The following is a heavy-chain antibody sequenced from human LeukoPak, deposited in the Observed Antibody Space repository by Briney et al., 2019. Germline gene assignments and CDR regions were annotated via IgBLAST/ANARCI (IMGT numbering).Heavy chain of an antibody. CDR1: GFTFSRYD. Sequence: PGGSLRLSCAASGFTFSRYDMHWVRQATGKGLKWVSAIGTAGDTYYPGSVKGRFTISRENAKNSLYLQMNSLRAGDTAVYYCATGNLYYYGMDVWGQGTTVTVSS. CDR2: IGTAGDT. D-gene: IGHD2/OR15-2a*01. CDR3: ATGNLYYYGMDV. V-gene: IGHV3-13*01. J-gene: IGHJ6*02.